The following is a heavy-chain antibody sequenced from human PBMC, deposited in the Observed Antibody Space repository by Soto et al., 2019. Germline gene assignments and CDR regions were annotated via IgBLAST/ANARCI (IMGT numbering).Heavy chain of an antibody. J-gene: IGHJ4*02. CDR2: VRTKANSYAT. CDR3: SRDRSGIEGATPD. Sequence: EVQLVESGGGLVHPGGSLKLSCASSGFTFSGSAIHWVRQASGKGLEWVGRVRTKANSYATAYAESVKGTFTISRDDSKNTAYLQMNSLKTEDKAVYYCSRDRSGIEGATPDWGQGTLVTVSS. CDR1: GFTFSGSA. D-gene: IGHD1-26*01. V-gene: IGHV3-73*02.